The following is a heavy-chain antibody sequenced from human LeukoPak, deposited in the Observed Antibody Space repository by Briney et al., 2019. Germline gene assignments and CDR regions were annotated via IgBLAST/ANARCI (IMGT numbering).Heavy chain of an antibody. CDR3: ARRKGAFSWGVVNWFDP. J-gene: IGHJ5*02. V-gene: IGHV2-5*02. D-gene: IGHD3-10*01. CDR2: LNWDDNK. Sequence: SGPTLVKPTQTLTLPCTYSGLSLTSSGEGVVWIRQPPGKALEWLALLNWDDNKNYNPSLRRRLTVAKDTSRSQVILTMANMDPEDTATYYCARRKGAFSWGVVNWFDPWGQGIQVTVSS. CDR1: GLSLTSSGEG.